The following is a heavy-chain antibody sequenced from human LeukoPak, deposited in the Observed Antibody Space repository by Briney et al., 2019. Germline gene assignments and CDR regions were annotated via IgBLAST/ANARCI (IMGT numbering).Heavy chain of an antibody. CDR2: INHSGST. D-gene: IGHD6-19*01. CDR1: GGSFSGYY. V-gene: IGHV4-34*01. Sequence: ASETLSLTCAVYGGSFSGYYWSWIRQPPGKGLEWIGEINHSGSTNYNPSLKSRVTISVDTSKNQFSLKLSSVTAADTAVYYCARPSSGWYVRAFDIWGQGTMVTVSS. CDR3: ARPSSGWYVRAFDI. J-gene: IGHJ3*02.